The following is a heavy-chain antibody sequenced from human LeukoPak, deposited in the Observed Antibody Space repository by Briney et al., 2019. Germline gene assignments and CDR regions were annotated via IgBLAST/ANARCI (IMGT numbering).Heavy chain of an antibody. D-gene: IGHD6-19*01. CDR1: GFTFSGYW. CDR2: ISWNSGTI. CDR3: ARDAYGGGWYWFDP. Sequence: GGSLRLSCAASGFTFSGYWMHWVRQAPGKGLEWVSGISWNSGTINYADSVRGRFTISRDNAKNSLYLQMNSLRPEDTALYYCARDAYGGGWYWFDPWGQGTLVTVSS. J-gene: IGHJ5*02. V-gene: IGHV3-9*01.